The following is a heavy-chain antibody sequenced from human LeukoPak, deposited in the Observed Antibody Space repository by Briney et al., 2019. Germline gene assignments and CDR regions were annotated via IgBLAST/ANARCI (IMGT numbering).Heavy chain of an antibody. CDR2: IIPILGIA. Sequence: SVKVSFKSSGGTFSSYTISWVRQAPGQGLEWMGRIIPILGIANYTQKFQGRVTITADKSTSTAYMELSSLRSEDTAVYYCANIFADHFDYWGQGTLVTVSS. CDR3: ANIFADHFDY. J-gene: IGHJ4*02. V-gene: IGHV1-69*02. CDR1: GGTFSSYT.